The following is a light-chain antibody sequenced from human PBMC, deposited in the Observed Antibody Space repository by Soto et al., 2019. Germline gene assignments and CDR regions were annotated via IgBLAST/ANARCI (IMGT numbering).Light chain of an antibody. Sequence: EIVLTQSPGTLSLSPGERLTLSCRASQSVTSSYLAWYQQRPGQAPRLLIYDASSRATGIPGRFSGSGSGTDFTLTISRLEPEDFAVYYCQQYGSSPPWTFGQGTKVDIK. V-gene: IGKV3-20*01. CDR3: QQYGSSPPWT. CDR1: QSVTSSY. J-gene: IGKJ1*01. CDR2: DAS.